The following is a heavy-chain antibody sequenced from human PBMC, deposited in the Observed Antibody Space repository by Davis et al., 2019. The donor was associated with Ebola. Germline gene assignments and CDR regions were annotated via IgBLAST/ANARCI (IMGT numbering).Heavy chain of an antibody. V-gene: IGHV1-46*01. Sequence: ASVKVSCRASGYTFTSYYMHWVRQAPGQGLEWMGIINPSGGSTSYAQKFQGRVTMTRDTSTSTVYMELRSLRSDDTAVYYCARSITMIVVVTYFDYWGQGTLVTVSS. CDR3: ARSITMIVVVTYFDY. D-gene: IGHD3-22*01. CDR1: GYTFTSYY. J-gene: IGHJ4*02. CDR2: INPSGGST.